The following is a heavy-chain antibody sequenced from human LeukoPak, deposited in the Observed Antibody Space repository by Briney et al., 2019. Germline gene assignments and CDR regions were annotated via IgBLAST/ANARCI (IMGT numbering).Heavy chain of an antibody. Sequence: SETLSLTCAVYGGSFSGYYWSWIRQPPGKGLEWIGEINHSGSTNYNPSLKSRVTISVDTSKNQFSLKLSSVTAADTAVYYCARVRASHTVTTPYYYYYMDVWGKGTTVTVSS. CDR2: INHSGST. CDR1: GGSFSGYY. J-gene: IGHJ6*03. D-gene: IGHD4-17*01. CDR3: ARVRASHTVTTPYYYYYMDV. V-gene: IGHV4-34*01.